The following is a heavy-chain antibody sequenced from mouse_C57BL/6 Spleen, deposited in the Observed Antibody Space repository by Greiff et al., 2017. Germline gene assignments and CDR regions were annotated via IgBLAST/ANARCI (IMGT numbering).Heavy chain of an antibody. CDR1: GYTFTSYW. CDR2: IYPGSGST. J-gene: IGHJ4*01. V-gene: IGHV1-55*01. CDR3: ARRGFATTVVAPYAMDD. D-gene: IGHD1-1*01. Sequence: QVQLQQPGAELVKPGASVKMSCKASGYTFTSYWITWVKQRPGQGLEWIGDIYPGSGSTNYNEKFKSKATLTVDTSSSTAYMQLSSLTSEDSAVYYCARRGFATTVVAPYAMDDWGQGTSVTVSS.